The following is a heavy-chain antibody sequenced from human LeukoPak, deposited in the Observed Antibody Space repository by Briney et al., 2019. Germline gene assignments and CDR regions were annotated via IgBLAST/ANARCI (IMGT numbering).Heavy chain of an antibody. CDR1: GFSLSTSGVG. CDR3: AHRRSPSILRFLEWLLSRRAYYFDY. Sequence: SGPTLVKPTQTLTLTCTFSGFSLSTSGVGVGWIRQPPGKALEWLALIYWDDDKRYSPSLKSRLTTTKDTSKNQVVLTMTNMDPVDTATYYCAHRRSPSILRFLEWLLSRRAYYFDYWGQGTLVTVSS. J-gene: IGHJ4*02. CDR2: IYWDDDK. V-gene: IGHV2-5*02. D-gene: IGHD3-3*01.